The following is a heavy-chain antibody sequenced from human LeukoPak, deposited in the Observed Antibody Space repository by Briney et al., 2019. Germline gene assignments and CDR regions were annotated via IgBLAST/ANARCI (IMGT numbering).Heavy chain of an antibody. CDR1: GGSMSSYY. CDR2: IHTSGTT. J-gene: IGHJ5*02. Sequence: SETLSLTCTVSGGSMSSYYWNLVRQPAGKGLERIGRIHTSGTTYYNPSLKSRVTLSVDTSRNQFSLRLTSVTAADTAVYYCAIGDYYDGVGRNWFDPWGQGTLVTVSS. CDR3: AIGDYYDGVGRNWFDP. V-gene: IGHV4-4*07. D-gene: IGHD4-23*01.